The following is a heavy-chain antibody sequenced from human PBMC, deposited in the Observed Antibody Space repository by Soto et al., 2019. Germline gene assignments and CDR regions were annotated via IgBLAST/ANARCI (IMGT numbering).Heavy chain of an antibody. J-gene: IGHJ5*02. V-gene: IGHV4-38-2*01. CDR3: AREYSSSWNWFDP. Sequence: PSETLSLTCAVSGYSISSGYYWAWSRQPPGKGLEWIGSIYHSGNTHYNPSLKSRVTILVDTSKNQFSLRLTFVTAADTAVYYCAREYSSSWNWFDPWGQGTLVTVSS. D-gene: IGHD3-22*01. CDR2: IYHSGNT. CDR1: GYSISSGYY.